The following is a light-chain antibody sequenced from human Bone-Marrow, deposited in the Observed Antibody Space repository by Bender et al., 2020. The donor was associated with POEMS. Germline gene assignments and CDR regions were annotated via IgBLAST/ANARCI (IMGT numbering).Light chain of an antibody. J-gene: IGLJ3*02. CDR2: DVS. CDR1: SSDVGSYNL. Sequence: QSALTQPASVSGSPGQSITISCTGASSDVGSYNLVSWYQHHPGKAPKLMIYDVSYRPSGVSIRFSGSKSGNTASLTISGLQAEDEADYYCTSSTTGMTLVFGGGTKLTVL. CDR3: TSSTTGMTLV. V-gene: IGLV2-14*02.